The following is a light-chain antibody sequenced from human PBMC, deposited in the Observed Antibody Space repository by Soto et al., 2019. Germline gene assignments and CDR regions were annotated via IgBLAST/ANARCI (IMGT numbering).Light chain of an antibody. Sequence: QSVLTQPPSVSGAPGQRVTISCTGSSSNIGAGYDVHWYQQLPGTAPKLLIYRNSDRPSGVPDRFSGSKSGTSASLAITGLQAEDETDYYCQSYDSGLRGFVFGTGTKLTVL. CDR3: QSYDSGLRGFV. V-gene: IGLV1-40*01. CDR1: SSNIGAGYD. CDR2: RNS. J-gene: IGLJ1*01.